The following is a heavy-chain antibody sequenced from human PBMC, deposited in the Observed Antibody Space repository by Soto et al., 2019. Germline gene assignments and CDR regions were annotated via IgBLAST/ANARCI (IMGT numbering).Heavy chain of an antibody. Sequence: SETLSLTCTVSGGSISSYYWSWIRQPPGKGLEWIGYIYYSGSTNYNPSLKSRVTISVDTSKNQFSLKLSSVTAADTAVYYCARIDYDYIWGSPGPMDYWGQGTLVTVSS. D-gene: IGHD3-16*01. CDR2: IYYSGST. V-gene: IGHV4-59*01. CDR3: ARIDYDYIWGSPGPMDY. J-gene: IGHJ4*02. CDR1: GGSISSYY.